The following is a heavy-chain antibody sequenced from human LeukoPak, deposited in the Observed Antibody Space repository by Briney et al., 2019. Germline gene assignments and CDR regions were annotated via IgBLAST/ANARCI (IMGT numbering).Heavy chain of an antibody. J-gene: IGHJ4*02. CDR2: ISDSGGRT. D-gene: IGHD4-17*01. CDR3: AKERQTTTAFDS. Sequence: GGSLRLSCAASAFTFNTNPMAWVRHAPGKGPEWVSLISDSGGRTYYADSVKGRFTISRDNSKNTLFLQMSSLRVEDTAIYYCAKERQTTTAFDSWGQGTLVTVSS. CDR1: AFTFNTNP. V-gene: IGHV3-23*01.